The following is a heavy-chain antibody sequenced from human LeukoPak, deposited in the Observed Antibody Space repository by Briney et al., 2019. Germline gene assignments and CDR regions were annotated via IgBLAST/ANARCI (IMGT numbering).Heavy chain of an antibody. Sequence: SETMSLTCTVSGGSISSGSYYWSWIRQPAGKGLEWIGRIYTSGSTNYNPSLKSRVTISVDTSKNQFSLKLSSVTAADTAVYYCARDRGYSTHWGQGTLVTVSS. CDR3: ARDRGYSTH. J-gene: IGHJ4*02. CDR1: GGSISSGSYY. D-gene: IGHD5-18*01. CDR2: IYTSGST. V-gene: IGHV4-61*02.